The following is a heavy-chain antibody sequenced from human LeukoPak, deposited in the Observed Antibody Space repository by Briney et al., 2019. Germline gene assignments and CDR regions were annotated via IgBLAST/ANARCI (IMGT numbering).Heavy chain of an antibody. Sequence: PGGSLRLSCAASGFTFSSYGMHWVRQAPGKGLEWVAFIPYDGSDKFYADFVKGRFTISRDNSKNTLYLQMNSLRAEDTAVYYCAAMTSVTTGDYWGQGTLVTVSS. D-gene: IGHD4-11*01. V-gene: IGHV3-30*02. CDR1: GFTFSSYG. J-gene: IGHJ4*02. CDR2: IPYDGSDK. CDR3: AAMTSVTTGDY.